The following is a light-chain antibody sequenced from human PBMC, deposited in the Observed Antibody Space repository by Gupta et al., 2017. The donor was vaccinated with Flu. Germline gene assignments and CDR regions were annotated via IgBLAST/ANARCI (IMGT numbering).Light chain of an antibody. J-gene: IGLJ3*02. CDR3: SSYTSRSTWV. CDR2: EVT. Sequence: TSGDVGGYNYVSWYQHHPGKVPKLMIYEVTNRPSGVSNRFSGSKSGNTASLTISGLQAEDEADYYCSSYTSRSTWVFGGGTKLTVL. V-gene: IGLV2-14*01. CDR1: SGDVGGYNY.